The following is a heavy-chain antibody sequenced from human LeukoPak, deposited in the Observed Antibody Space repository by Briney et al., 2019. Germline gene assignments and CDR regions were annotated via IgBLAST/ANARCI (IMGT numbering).Heavy chain of an antibody. V-gene: IGHV5-51*01. Sequence: GESLKISCKGSGYKFTDYWIAWVRQMPGKGLEWMGMIYPGDSDTRYSPSFQGHVTIPADTSITTAYLQWSSLKASDTAMYYCARHIGLTTRYLDYWGQGTLVTVSS. CDR1: GYKFTDYW. CDR3: ARHIGLTTRYLDY. J-gene: IGHJ4*02. CDR2: IYPGDSDT. D-gene: IGHD4/OR15-4a*01.